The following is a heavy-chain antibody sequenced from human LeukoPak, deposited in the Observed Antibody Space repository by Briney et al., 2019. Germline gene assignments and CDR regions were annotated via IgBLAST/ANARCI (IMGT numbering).Heavy chain of an antibody. CDR1: GGSIGSSSHY. Sequence: SETLSLTCTVSGGSIGSSSHYWGWIRQPPGKGLEWIGSLYYSGSTYYNPSLKRRVTISVDTSKNQFSLRLNSVTAADTAVYLCARDPSWASFDYWGQGTLVTVSS. CDR3: ARDPSWASFDY. J-gene: IGHJ4*02. V-gene: IGHV4-39*07. D-gene: IGHD6-13*01. CDR2: LYYSGST.